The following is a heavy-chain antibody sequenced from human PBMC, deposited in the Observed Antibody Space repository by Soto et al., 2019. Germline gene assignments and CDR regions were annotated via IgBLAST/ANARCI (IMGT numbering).Heavy chain of an antibody. Sequence: PSETLSLTCTVSGGSFSPNYWSWIRQPPGKGLEWIGEIYHSGSTNYNPSLKSRVTISVDKSKNQFSLKLSSVTAADTAVYYCARNMLAFGFFLDYWGQGTLVTVSS. CDR2: IYHSGST. CDR3: ARNMLAFGFFLDY. J-gene: IGHJ4*02. D-gene: IGHD3-16*01. CDR1: GGSFSPNY. V-gene: IGHV4-59*12.